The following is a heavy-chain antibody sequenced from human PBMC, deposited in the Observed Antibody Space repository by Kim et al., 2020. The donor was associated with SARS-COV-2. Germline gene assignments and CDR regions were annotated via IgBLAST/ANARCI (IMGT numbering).Heavy chain of an antibody. Sequence: SETLSLTCTVSGYSINSGYYWGWIRQPPGKGLEWIGSISHSGSTYYNPSLKSRVTISVDTSKNQFSLKLSSVTAADTAVYYCARNGAGTTCYACYYYGMDVWGQGTTVTVSS. J-gene: IGHJ6*02. CDR3: ARNGAGTTCYACYYYGMDV. D-gene: IGHD2-2*01. V-gene: IGHV4-38-2*02. CDR1: GYSINSGYY. CDR2: ISHSGST.